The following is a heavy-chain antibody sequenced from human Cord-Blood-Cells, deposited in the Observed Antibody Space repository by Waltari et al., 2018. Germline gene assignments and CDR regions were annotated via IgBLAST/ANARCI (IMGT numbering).Heavy chain of an antibody. V-gene: IGHV1-24*01. CDR1: GYTLTELS. CDR3: ATAYYYGSGSYYNFDY. J-gene: IGHJ4*02. D-gene: IGHD3-10*01. Sequence: QVQLVQSGAEVKKPGASVKVSCKVSGYTLTELSMHWVRQAPGKGLEWMGGFDPEDGETIYAQKFQGRVTMTEDTSTDTAYMELSSLRSEDTAMYYCATAYYYGSGSYYNFDYWGQGTLVTVSS. CDR2: FDPEDGET.